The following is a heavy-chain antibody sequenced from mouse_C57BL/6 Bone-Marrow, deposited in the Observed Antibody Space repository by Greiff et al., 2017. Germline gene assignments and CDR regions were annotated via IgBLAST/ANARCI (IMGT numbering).Heavy chain of an antibody. CDR2: IDPETGGT. CDR3: TGDGYPFAY. CDR1: GYTFTDYE. V-gene: IGHV1-15*01. J-gene: IGHJ3*01. D-gene: IGHD2-3*01. Sequence: ESGAELVRPGASVTLSCKASGYTFTDYEMHWVKQTPVHGLEWIGAIDPETGGTAYNQKFKGKAILTADKSSSTAYMELRSLTSEDSAVYYCTGDGYPFAYWGQGTLVTVSA.